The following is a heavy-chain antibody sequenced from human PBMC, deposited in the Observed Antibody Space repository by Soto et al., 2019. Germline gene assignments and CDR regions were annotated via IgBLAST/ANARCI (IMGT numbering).Heavy chain of an antibody. Sequence: ASVKVSCKASGYTFTSYGISWVRQAPGQGLEWMGWISAYNGNTNYAQKLQGRVTMTTDTSTSTAYMELRSLRSDDTAVYYCARPAYYDFWSGYYSDYYYYGMDVWGQGTTVTVSS. CDR3: ARPAYYDFWSGYYSDYYYYGMDV. J-gene: IGHJ6*02. V-gene: IGHV1-18*01. CDR2: ISAYNGNT. D-gene: IGHD3-3*01. CDR1: GYTFTSYG.